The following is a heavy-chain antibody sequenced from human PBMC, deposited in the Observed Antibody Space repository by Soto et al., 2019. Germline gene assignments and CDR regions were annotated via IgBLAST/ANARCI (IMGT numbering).Heavy chain of an antibody. CDR2: ISYDGSNK. D-gene: IGHD2-21*02. CDR3: AKSKESTVVTPYYFDY. V-gene: IGHV3-30*18. J-gene: IGHJ4*02. CDR1: GFTFSSYG. Sequence: GGSLRLSCAASGFTFSSYGMHWVRQAPGKGLEWVAVISYDGSNKYYADSVKGRFTISRDNSKNTLYLQMNSLRAEDTAVYYCAKSKESTVVTPYYFDYWGQGTLVTVSS.